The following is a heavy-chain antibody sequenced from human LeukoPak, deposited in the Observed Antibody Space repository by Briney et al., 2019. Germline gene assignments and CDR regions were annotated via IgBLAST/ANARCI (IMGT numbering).Heavy chain of an antibody. CDR3: ARMYCGGDCYPGDYYYYGMDV. J-gene: IGHJ6*02. Sequence: GASVKVSFKASGYTFTSYDINWVRQATGQGLEWMGWMNPNSGNTGCAQKFQGRVTMTRNTSISTAYMKLSSLRSEDTAVYYCARMYCGGDCYPGDYYYYGMDVWGQGTTVTVSS. CDR1: GYTFTSYD. V-gene: IGHV1-8*01. CDR2: MNPNSGNT. D-gene: IGHD2-21*02.